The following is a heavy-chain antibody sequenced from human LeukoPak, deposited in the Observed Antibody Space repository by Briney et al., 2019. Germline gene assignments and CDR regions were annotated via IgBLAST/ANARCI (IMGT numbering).Heavy chain of an antibody. CDR3: ARGHCSGGSCPLWELIEIIDY. CDR1: GGTFSIYT. D-gene: IGHD2-15*01. CDR2: IIPILGIA. Sequence: ASVKVSCKASGGTFSIYTISWVRQAPGQGLEWMGRIIPILGIANYAQKFQGRVTITADKSTSTAYMELSSLRSEDTAVYYCARGHCSGGSCPLWELIEIIDYWGQGTLVTVSS. V-gene: IGHV1-69*02. J-gene: IGHJ4*02.